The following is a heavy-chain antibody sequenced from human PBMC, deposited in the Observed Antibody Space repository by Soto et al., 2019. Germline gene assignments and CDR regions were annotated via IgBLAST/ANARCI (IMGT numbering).Heavy chain of an antibody. CDR2: ISGGGAGS. V-gene: IGHV3-23*01. CDR1: GFTFSTYA. D-gene: IGHD3-10*01. Sequence: GGSLRLSCTASGFTFSTYAMNWVRQAPGKGLEWVSSISGGGAGSDFADSVKGRFTISRDNSKNTLYLHMNSLKAEDTAVYYCAKDTTMVRGYPSAFDIWGQGTMVTVSS. CDR3: AKDTTMVRGYPSAFDI. J-gene: IGHJ3*02.